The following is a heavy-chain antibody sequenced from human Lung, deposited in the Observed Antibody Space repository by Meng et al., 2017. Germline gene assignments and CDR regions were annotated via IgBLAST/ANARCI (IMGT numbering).Heavy chain of an antibody. D-gene: IGHD4-17*01. J-gene: IGHJ4*02. Sequence: VESGGGVYELWTLVSFRVEVCEYSPSDISVRWVRRAPGKGLEWMVGFDPEDGETIYAQKFQGRVTMTEDTSTDTAYMELSSLRSEDTAVYYCATLWIVTTDYWGQGTLVTVSS. CDR2: FDPEDGET. CDR1: EYSPSDIS. V-gene: IGHV1-24*01. CDR3: ATLWIVTTDY.